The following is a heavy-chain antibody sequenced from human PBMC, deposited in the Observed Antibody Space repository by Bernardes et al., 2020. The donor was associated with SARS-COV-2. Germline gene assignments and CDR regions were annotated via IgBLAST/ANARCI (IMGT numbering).Heavy chain of an antibody. CDR3: ARFDGLALDY. D-gene: IGHD3-9*01. Sequence: GGSLRLSCAASGFTFSSYDMHWVRQATGKGLEWVSAISTAGDTYYPGSVKGRFTISRENAKNSLYLQMNSLRAGDTAVYYCARFDGLALDYWGQGTRVTVSS. V-gene: IGHV3-13*01. J-gene: IGHJ4*02. CDR2: ISTAGDT. CDR1: GFTFSSYD.